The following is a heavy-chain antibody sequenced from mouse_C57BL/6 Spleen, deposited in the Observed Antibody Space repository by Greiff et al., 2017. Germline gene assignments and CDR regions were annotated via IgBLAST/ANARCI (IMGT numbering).Heavy chain of an antibody. V-gene: IGHV1-15*01. CDR2: IDPETGGT. CDR3: TRRAYYYGSTYYFDY. Sequence: QVQLQQSGAELVRPGASVTLSCKASGYTFTDYEMHWVKQTPVHGLEWIGAIDPETGGTAYNQKFKGKAILTADKSSSTAYMELRSLTSEDSAVYYCTRRAYYYGSTYYFDYWGQGTTLTVSS. CDR1: GYTFTDYE. D-gene: IGHD1-1*01. J-gene: IGHJ2*01.